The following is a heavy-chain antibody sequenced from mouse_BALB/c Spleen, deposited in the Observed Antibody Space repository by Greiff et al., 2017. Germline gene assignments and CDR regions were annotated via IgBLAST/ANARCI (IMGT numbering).Heavy chain of an antibody. D-gene: IGHD1-1*01. Sequence: EVKLMESGPGLVKPSQSLSLTCTVTGYSITSDYAWNWIRQFPGNKLEWMGYIRYSGSTHYNPSLKSRITITLDTSKNQFFLQLNSVTTEDTATYYCARGDYGRYAMDYWGQGTSVTVSS. J-gene: IGHJ4*01. V-gene: IGHV3-2*02. CDR2: IRYSGST. CDR3: ARGDYGRYAMDY. CDR1: GYSITSDYA.